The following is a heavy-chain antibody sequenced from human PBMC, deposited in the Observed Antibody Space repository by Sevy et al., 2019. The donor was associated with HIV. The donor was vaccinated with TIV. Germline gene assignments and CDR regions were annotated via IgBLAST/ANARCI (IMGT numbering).Heavy chain of an antibody. J-gene: IGHJ4*02. CDR3: ARDSTTRPRVLDY. CDR1: GGSISSYF. D-gene: IGHD1-1*01. V-gene: IGHV4-59*01. CDR2: IYFTGNT. Sequence: SESLSLTCSVSGGSISSYFWTWVRQSPGKGLEWIGNIYFTGNTEYSPVFKSRVILSLDTSKSQFSLTLKSVTAADTAIYFCARDSTTRPRVLDYWGQGTLVTVSS.